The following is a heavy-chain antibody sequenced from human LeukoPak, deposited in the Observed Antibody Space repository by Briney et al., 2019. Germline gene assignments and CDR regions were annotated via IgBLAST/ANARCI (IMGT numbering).Heavy chain of an antibody. CDR2: IYTSGST. V-gene: IGHV4-4*07. Sequence: PSETLSLTCTVSGGSISSYYWSWIRQPAGKGLEWIGRIYTSGSTNYNPSLKSRVTMSVDTSKNQFSLKLSSVTAADTAVYYCASYRIGPYGGYAAFDYWGQGTLVTVSS. J-gene: IGHJ4*02. CDR1: GGSISSYY. D-gene: IGHD5-12*01. CDR3: ASYRIGPYGGYAAFDY.